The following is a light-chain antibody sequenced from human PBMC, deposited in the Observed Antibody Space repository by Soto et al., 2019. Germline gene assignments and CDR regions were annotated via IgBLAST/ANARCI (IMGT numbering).Light chain of an antibody. V-gene: IGLV1-40*01. CDR1: SSNIGAGYD. Sequence: QSVLTQPPSVSGAPGQTVSISCTGSSSNIGAGYDINWYQHLPGTAPKLLIYVFTNRPSGVPDRFSGSKSGTSASLAITGLQAEDEADYYCQSYDSGLSAVVFGGGTKLTVL. J-gene: IGLJ2*01. CDR2: VFT. CDR3: QSYDSGLSAVV.